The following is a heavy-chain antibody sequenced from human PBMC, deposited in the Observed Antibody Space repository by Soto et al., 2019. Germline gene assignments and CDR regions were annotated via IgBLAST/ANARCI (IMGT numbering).Heavy chain of an antibody. CDR1: GGSISSYY. V-gene: IGHV4-59*01. J-gene: IGHJ6*02. CDR2: IYYSGST. Sequence: SETLSLTCTVSGGSISSYYWSWIRQPPGKGLEWIGYIYYSGSTNYNPSLKSRVTISVDTSKNQFSLKLSPVTAADTAVYYCARSIAAEPPIGGMDVWGQGTTVTVSS. CDR3: ARSIAAEPPIGGMDV. D-gene: IGHD6-13*01.